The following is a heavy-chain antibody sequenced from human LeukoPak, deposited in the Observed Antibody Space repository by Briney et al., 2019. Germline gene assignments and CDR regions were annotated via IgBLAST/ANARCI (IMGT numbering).Heavy chain of an antibody. Sequence: GGSLRLSCAASGFTFSSYAMSWVRQAPGKGLEWVSAISFSGHSTYYADSVKGRFTISRDNSKNTLYLQMTSLRAEDTAVYYCAKDLGGHYFRAFDVWGQGTMVTVSS. CDR1: GFTFSSYA. J-gene: IGHJ3*01. V-gene: IGHV3-23*01. CDR2: ISFSGHST. D-gene: IGHD2-21*02. CDR3: AKDLGGHYFRAFDV.